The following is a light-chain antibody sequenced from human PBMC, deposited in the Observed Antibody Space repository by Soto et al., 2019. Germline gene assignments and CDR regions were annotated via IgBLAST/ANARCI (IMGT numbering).Light chain of an antibody. J-gene: IGKJ5*01. Sequence: EGVLTQSPASLSLSPGERATLSCRASQSVNSNLAWYQQKRGQAPRLLIYDASNRANGIPVRFNGSGSGTDFTLTISSLEPEDFAVYDCQQRSNWRPITFGQGTRLEIK. V-gene: IGKV3-11*01. CDR1: QSVNSN. CDR2: DAS. CDR3: QQRSNWRPIT.